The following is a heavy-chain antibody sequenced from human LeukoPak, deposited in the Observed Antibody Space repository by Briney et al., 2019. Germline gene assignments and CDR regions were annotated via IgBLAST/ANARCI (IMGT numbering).Heavy chain of an antibody. Sequence: KPSETLSLTCAVYGGSFSGYYWSWIRQPPGKGLEWIGEINHSGSTNYNPSLKSRVTISVDTSKNQFSLKLGSVTAADTAVYYCARVSLGHYYVSLGRRALYYFDYWGQGTLVTVSS. CDR3: ARVSLGHYYVSLGRRALYYFDY. D-gene: IGHD3-10*02. CDR2: INHSGST. CDR1: GGSFSGYY. V-gene: IGHV4-34*01. J-gene: IGHJ4*02.